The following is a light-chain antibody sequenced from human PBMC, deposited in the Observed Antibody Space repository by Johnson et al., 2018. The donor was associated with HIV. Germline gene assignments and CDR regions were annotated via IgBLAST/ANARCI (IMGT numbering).Light chain of an antibody. CDR2: DNN. V-gene: IGLV1-51*01. J-gene: IGLJ1*01. CDR3: GTWDSSLSAGF. Sequence: QSVLTQPPSVSAAPGQKVTISCSGSSSNIGNNYVSWYQQLPGTAPKLLIYDNNKRPSGIPDRFSGSKSGTSATLGITGLQTGDEADDYCGTWDSSLSAGFFGTGTKVTVL. CDR1: SSNIGNNY.